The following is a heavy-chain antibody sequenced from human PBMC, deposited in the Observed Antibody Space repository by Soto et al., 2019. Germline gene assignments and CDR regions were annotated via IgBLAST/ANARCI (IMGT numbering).Heavy chain of an antibody. CDR1: GFTFSNAW. CDR2: IKSKTDGGTT. Sequence: EVQLVESGGGLVKPGGSLRLSCAASGFTFSNAWMNWVRQAPGKGLEWVGRIKSKTDGGTTDYAAPVKGRFTISRANSKNTLYLQMNSLKTEDTAVYYCTTLDGDYPASAWYYYYVMDVWGQGTTVTVSS. J-gene: IGHJ6*02. V-gene: IGHV3-15*07. CDR3: TTLDGDYPASAWYYYYVMDV. D-gene: IGHD4-17*01.